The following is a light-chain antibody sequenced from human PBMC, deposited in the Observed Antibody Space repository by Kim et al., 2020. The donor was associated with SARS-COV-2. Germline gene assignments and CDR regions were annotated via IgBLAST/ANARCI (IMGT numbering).Light chain of an antibody. V-gene: IGLV2-8*01. CDR2: EVN. CDR1: SSDVGGYNY. J-gene: IGLJ1*01. CDR3: ASYAGSNSYV. Sequence: GQSVTISCTGTSSDVGGYNYVAWYQQHPGKAPKLMIYEVNKRPSGVPDRFSGSKSGNMASLTVSGLQAEDEADYYCASYAGSNSYVFGTGTKVTVL.